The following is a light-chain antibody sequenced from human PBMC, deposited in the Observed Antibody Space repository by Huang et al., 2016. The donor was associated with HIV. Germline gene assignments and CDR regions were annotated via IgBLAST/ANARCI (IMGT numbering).Light chain of an antibody. Sequence: DIQLTQSPASLSASVGDKVTITCRASPTISTSLNWYQQKPGKAPKLLIYAASTSQTGVPSRFSGSGSGTDFTLTLSSLQPEDFATYYCQQSHSSPRTFGGGTRVEIK. J-gene: IGKJ4*02. CDR3: QQSHSSPRT. CDR2: AAS. CDR1: PTISTS. V-gene: IGKV1-39*01.